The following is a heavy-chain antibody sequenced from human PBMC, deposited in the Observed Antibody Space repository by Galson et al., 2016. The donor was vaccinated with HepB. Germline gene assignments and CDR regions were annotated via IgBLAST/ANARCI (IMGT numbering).Heavy chain of an antibody. CDR1: GFPFGSSW. CDR2: INNLGSEK. J-gene: IGHJ4*02. V-gene: IGHV3-7*01. Sequence: SLRLSCAVSGFPFGSSWMGWVRQAPGKGLEWVANINNLGSEKFYVDSVKGRFTISRDNTKKTVYLEMNSLRPDDTAVYYCATYYRRFEEWGQETLVTVSS. CDR3: ATYYRRFEE. D-gene: IGHD3-10*01.